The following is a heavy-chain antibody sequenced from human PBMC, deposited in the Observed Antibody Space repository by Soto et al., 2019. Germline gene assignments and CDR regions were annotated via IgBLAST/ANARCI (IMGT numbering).Heavy chain of an antibody. J-gene: IGHJ4*02. V-gene: IGHV4-59*01. D-gene: IGHD4-17*01. CDR1: GGSISSYY. CDR2: IYYSGST. CDR3: ARQFYGDYLYYFDY. Sequence: SETLSVTCTVSGGSISSYYWSWSRQPPGKGLEWIGYIYYSGSTNYNPSLKSRVTISVDTSKNQFSLKLSSVTAADTAVYYCARQFYGDYLYYFDYWGQGTLVTVSS.